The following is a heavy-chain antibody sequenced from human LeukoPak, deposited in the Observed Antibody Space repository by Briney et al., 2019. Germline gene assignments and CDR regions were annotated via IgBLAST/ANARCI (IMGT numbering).Heavy chain of an antibody. J-gene: IGHJ4*02. Sequence: SETLSLTCTVSGGSISSSSYYWGWIRQPPGKGLEWIGSIYYSGSTYYNPSLKSRVTISVDTSKNQFSLKLSSVTAADTAVYYCARDSGIVTGSKSHFDYWGQGTLVTVSS. CDR2: IYYSGST. V-gene: IGHV4-39*02. D-gene: IGHD3-9*01. CDR1: GGSISSSSYY. CDR3: ARDSGIVTGSKSHFDY.